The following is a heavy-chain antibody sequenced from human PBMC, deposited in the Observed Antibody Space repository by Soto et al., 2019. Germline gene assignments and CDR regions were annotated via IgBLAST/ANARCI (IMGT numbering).Heavy chain of an antibody. V-gene: IGHV4-30-2*05. J-gene: IGHJ4*02. D-gene: IGHD7-27*01. CDR2: MYHSGST. CDR1: GSSISSGCYS. Sequence: PSETLSLTCAVSGSSISSGCYSWSWIRQPPGKGLEWIGYMYHSGSTYYNPSLKSRVTISLDTSKNHFSLTLSSVTAADTALYYCARGPSGDKVPYWGQGALVTVS. CDR3: ARGPSGDKVPY.